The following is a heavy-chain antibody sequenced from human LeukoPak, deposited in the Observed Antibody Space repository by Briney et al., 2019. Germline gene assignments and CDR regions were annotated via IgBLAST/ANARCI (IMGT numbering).Heavy chain of an antibody. J-gene: IGHJ4*02. V-gene: IGHV3-30*02. CDR3: AKLHTTGTPNGDY. CDR2: IRYDGSNK. Sequence: GGSLRLSCAASGFTFSSYGMHWVRQAPGKGLEWVAFIRYDGSNKYYADSVKGRFTISRDNSKNTLYLQMNSLRAEDTAVYHCAKLHTTGTPNGDYWGQGTLVTVSS. CDR1: GFTFSSYG. D-gene: IGHD1-1*01.